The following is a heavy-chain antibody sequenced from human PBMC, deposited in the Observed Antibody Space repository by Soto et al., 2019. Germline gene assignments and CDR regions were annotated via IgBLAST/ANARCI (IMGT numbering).Heavy chain of an antibody. D-gene: IGHD3-9*01. J-gene: IGHJ4*02. CDR1: DGSISSYY. CDR3: ASSVTGYVDY. V-gene: IGHV4-4*07. CDR2: IYTSGST. Sequence: ESLSPACVVSDGSISSYYWSWIRQPAGKGLEWIGRIYTSGSTNYNPSLKSRVTMSVDTSKHQFSLKLSSVTAADTAVYYCASSVTGYVDYWGQGTLVTVSS.